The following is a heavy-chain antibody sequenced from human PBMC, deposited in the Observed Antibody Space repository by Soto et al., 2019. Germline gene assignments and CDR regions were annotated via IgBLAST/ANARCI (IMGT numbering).Heavy chain of an antibody. D-gene: IGHD3-22*01. V-gene: IGHV1-3*01. Sequence: QVQLVQSGAEVKKPGASVKVSCKASGYTFTSYVMHWVRQSPVQSLEWMGWINAGNGNTKYSQKFQGRVTITRDTSASTAYMELSSLRSEDTAVYYCAILPYYASSGYFSYWYFDLWGRGTLVTVSS. CDR2: INAGNGNT. CDR1: GYTFTSYV. CDR3: AILPYYASSGYFSYWYFDL. J-gene: IGHJ2*01.